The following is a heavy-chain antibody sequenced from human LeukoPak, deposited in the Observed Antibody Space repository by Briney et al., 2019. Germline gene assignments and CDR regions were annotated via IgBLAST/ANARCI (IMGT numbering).Heavy chain of an antibody. CDR1: GFTVSSNY. D-gene: IGHD3-9*01. CDR3: AKWGDFDVLTGYYVPDF. V-gene: IGHV3-53*01. CDR2: IYSGGST. J-gene: IGHJ4*02. Sequence: PGGSLRLSCAASGFTVSSNYMSWVRQAPGKGLEWVSVIYSGGSTYYADSVKGRFTIPRDNSKNTLYLQMNSLRDGDTAVYYCAKWGDFDVLTGYYVPDFWGQGTLVTVSS.